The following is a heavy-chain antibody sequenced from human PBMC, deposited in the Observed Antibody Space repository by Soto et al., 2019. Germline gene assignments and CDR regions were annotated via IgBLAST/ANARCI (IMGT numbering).Heavy chain of an antibody. CDR2: ISYDGSNK. CDR1: GFTFSSYG. D-gene: IGHD3-10*01. V-gene: IGHV3-30*03. CDR3: AMPPSGEDRYYFDY. Sequence: QVQLVESGGGVVQPGRSLRLSCAASGFTFSSYGMHRVRQAPGKGLEWVAVISYDGSNKYYADSVKGRFTISRDNSKNTLYLQMNSLRAEDTAVYYCAMPPSGEDRYYFDYWGQGTLVTVSS. J-gene: IGHJ4*02.